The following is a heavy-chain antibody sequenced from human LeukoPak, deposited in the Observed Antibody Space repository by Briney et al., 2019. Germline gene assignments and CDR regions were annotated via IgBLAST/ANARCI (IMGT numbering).Heavy chain of an antibody. CDR1: GFTFSSYE. CDR2: ISGSDIST. D-gene: IGHD3-10*01. Sequence: GGSLRLSCAASGFTFSSYEMSWVRQAPGKGLEWVSAISGSDISTYYADSVKGRFTISRDNSKNTLYLQMNSLRAEDTALYYCAKAYGSGSYFFDYWGQGTLVTVSS. J-gene: IGHJ4*02. V-gene: IGHV3-23*01. CDR3: AKAYGSGSYFFDY.